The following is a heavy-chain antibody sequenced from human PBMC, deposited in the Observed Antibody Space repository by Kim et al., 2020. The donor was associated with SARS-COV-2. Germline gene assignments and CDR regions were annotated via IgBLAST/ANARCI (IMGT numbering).Heavy chain of an antibody. D-gene: IGHD1-7*01. V-gene: IGHV3-49*02. J-gene: IGHJ4*02. CDR3: TRRNYEIN. Sequence: GGTTEYAASVKGRFTISRDDSKSIAYLQMNSLKTEDTAVYYCTRRNYEINWGQGTLVTVSS. CDR2: GGTT.